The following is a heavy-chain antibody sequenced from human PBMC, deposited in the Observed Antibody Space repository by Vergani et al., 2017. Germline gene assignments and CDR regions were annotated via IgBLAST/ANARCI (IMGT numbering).Heavy chain of an antibody. Sequence: QVQLVQSGAEVKKPGASVKVSCKASGYTFTGYYMHWVRQDPGQGLEWMGWINAGNGNTKYSQKFQGRVTITRDTSASTAYMELSSLRSEDTAVYYCARERKISSSSPGDYWGQGTLVTVSS. J-gene: IGHJ4*02. V-gene: IGHV1-3*01. CDR3: ARERKISSSSPGDY. CDR2: INAGNGNT. D-gene: IGHD6-6*01. CDR1: GYTFTGYY.